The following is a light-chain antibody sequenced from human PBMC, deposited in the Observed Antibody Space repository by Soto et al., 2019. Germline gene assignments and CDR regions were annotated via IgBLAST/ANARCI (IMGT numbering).Light chain of an antibody. CDR3: HQYNSYF. V-gene: IGKV1-5*01. J-gene: IGKJ3*01. CDR2: DAS. Sequence: DIQMTQSPSTLSASVGDRVTITCRASQSISSWLAWYQQKPGKAPKLLIYDASSLESGVPSRFSGSGSGTEFTLTISSLQPADFATYYCHQYNSYFFRPGTKVDIK. CDR1: QSISSW.